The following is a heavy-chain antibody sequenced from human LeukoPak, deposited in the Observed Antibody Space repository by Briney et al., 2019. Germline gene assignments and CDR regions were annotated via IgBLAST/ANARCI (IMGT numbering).Heavy chain of an antibody. CDR2: IIPILGIA. Sequence: ASVKVSFKASGGTFSSYAISWVRQAPGQGLEWMGRIIPILGIANYAQKFQGRVTITADKSTSTAYMELSSLRSEDTAVYYCAGDYGDYERDDYWGQGTLVTVSS. J-gene: IGHJ4*02. V-gene: IGHV1-69*04. CDR3: AGDYGDYERDDY. CDR1: GGTFSSYA. D-gene: IGHD4-17*01.